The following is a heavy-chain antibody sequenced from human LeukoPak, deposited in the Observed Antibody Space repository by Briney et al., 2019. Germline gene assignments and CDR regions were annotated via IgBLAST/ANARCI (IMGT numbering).Heavy chain of an antibody. CDR1: GGTFSSYA. Sequence: ASVKVSCKASGGTFSSYAISWVRQAPGQGLEWMGGINPNFGTTNYAKKFQGRVTITADESTSTAYMELSSLRSEDTAVYYCARGRKEWDILTGSDVFDIWGQGTMVTVSS. D-gene: IGHD3-9*01. J-gene: IGHJ3*02. CDR2: INPNFGTT. CDR3: ARGRKEWDILTGSDVFDI. V-gene: IGHV1-69*13.